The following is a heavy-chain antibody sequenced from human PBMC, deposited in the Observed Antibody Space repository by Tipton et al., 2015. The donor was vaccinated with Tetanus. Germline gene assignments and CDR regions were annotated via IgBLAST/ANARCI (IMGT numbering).Heavy chain of an antibody. CDR3: ARDQMVEQATRDHDYGVDV. J-gene: IGHJ6*02. V-gene: IGHV3-21*01. CDR2: ISSGSTYI. CDR1: KFSFSRHS. Sequence: GSLRLSCAASKFSFSRHSMNWVRQAPGKGLEWVSSISSGSTYIYYADSVKGRFTISRDNAKNSLYLLMDSLRAEDTAVYYCARDQMVEQATRDHDYGVDVWGQGTTVTVSS. D-gene: IGHD5-24*01.